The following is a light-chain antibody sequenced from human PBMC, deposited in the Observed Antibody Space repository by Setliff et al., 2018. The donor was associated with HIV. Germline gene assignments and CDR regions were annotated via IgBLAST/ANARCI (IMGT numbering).Light chain of an antibody. J-gene: IGLJ1*01. V-gene: IGLV2-14*03. CDR1: SSDVGGYNY. CDR2: DVS. Sequence: QSALTQPASVSGSPGQSITTSCTGASSDVGGYNYVSWYQQHPGKAPKLMIYDVSNRPSGVSNRFSGSKSGNTASLTISGLQAEDEADYYCSSYTSSSILEVFGTGTKGTVL. CDR3: SSYTSSSILEV.